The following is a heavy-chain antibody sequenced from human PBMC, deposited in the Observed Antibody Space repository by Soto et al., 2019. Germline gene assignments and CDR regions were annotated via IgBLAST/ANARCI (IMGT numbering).Heavy chain of an antibody. Sequence: GGSLRLSCAASGFTFSSYSMNWVRQAPGKGLEWVSSISSSSSYIYYADSVKGRFTISRDNAKSSLYLQMNSLRAEDTAVYYCARDRPTAVAGLDYWGQGTLVTV. CDR3: ARDRPTAVAGLDY. CDR1: GFTFSSYS. J-gene: IGHJ4*02. CDR2: ISSSSSYI. V-gene: IGHV3-21*01. D-gene: IGHD6-19*01.